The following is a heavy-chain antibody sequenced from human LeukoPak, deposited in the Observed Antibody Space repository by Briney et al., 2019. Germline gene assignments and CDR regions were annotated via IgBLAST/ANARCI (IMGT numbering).Heavy chain of an antibody. V-gene: IGHV3-48*02. CDR2: ISIGCSIK. CDR3: ARAMGGWFDP. CDR1: GFTFTSYS. J-gene: IGHJ5*02. Sequence: PGGSLRLSCVVSGFTFTSYSMNWVRQAPGKGLEWVTYISIGCSIKYYADSVKGRSTISRDNANNPLYLQKNSVRDEDTAVYYCARAMGGWFDPWGQGTLVTVSS.